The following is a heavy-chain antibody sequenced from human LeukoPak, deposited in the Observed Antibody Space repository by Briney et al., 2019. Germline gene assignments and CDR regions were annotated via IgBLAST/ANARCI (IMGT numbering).Heavy chain of an antibody. V-gene: IGHV4-59*01. CDR1: GGSISSYY. CDR2: IFYSGNT. Sequence: SSETLSLTCTVSGGSISSYYWSWIRRPPGKGLEWIGYIFYSGNTKYNPSLKSRVTMSLDTSKKQFSLKVSSVTAADTAVYYCARVMQGYGDFYGMDVWGQGTTVTVSS. D-gene: IGHD4-17*01. J-gene: IGHJ6*02. CDR3: ARVMQGYGDFYGMDV.